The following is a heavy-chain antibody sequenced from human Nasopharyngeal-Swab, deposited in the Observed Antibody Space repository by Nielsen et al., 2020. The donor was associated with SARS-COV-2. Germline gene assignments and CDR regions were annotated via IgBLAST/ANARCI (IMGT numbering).Heavy chain of an antibody. CDR2: ISYDGSNK. CDR3: ARGEVYYYDSSGYLNYFDY. V-gene: IGHV3-30-3*01. J-gene: IGHJ4*02. Sequence: IRKPPGKGLEGVAVISYDGSNKYYADSVKGRFTISRDNSKNTLYLQMNSLRAEDTAVYYCARGEVYYYDSSGYLNYFDYWGQGTLVTVSS. D-gene: IGHD3-22*01.